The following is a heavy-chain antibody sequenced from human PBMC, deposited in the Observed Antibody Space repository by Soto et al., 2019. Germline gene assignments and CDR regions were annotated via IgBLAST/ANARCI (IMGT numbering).Heavy chain of an antibody. D-gene: IGHD6-13*01. V-gene: IGHV2-5*02. CDR2: IYWDDDK. CDR3: AHRFPPDSRSWYAVGNWFDP. CDR1: GFSLSTSGVG. J-gene: IGHJ5*02. Sequence: QITLKESGPTLAKPTQTLTLTCTFSGFSLSTSGVGVGWIRQPPGKALEWLALIYWDDDKRYSPSLKSRLTITKDPSKNQVVLTMTHMDPVDTATYYCAHRFPPDSRSWYAVGNWFDPWGQGTLVTVSS.